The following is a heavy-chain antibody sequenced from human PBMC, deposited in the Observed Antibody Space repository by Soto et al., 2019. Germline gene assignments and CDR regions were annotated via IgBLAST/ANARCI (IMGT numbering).Heavy chain of an antibody. V-gene: IGHV1-18*01. CDR3: AKNGQPPYYYYGLDV. D-gene: IGHD2-8*01. J-gene: IGHJ6*02. CDR2: ISGYNGDT. CDR1: GYTFTRYG. Sequence: ASLKVSCKSSGYTFTRYGISWVRRAPGQGLEWMGWISGYNGDTNYAQKFQGRVSMTIDTSTTTAYMELRSLRSDDTAVYYCAKNGQPPYYYYGLDVWGQGTKVTVSS.